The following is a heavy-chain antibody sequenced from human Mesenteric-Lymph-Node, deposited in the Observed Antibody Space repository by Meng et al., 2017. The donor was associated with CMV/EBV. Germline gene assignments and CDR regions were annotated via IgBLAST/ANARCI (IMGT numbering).Heavy chain of an antibody. CDR1: GGSVSSGSYY. CDR3: ASRGEITPATGPYFDY. D-gene: IGHD1-1*01. Sequence: SETLSLTCTVSGGSVSSGSYYWSWIRQPPGKGLEWIGYIYYSGSTNYNPSLKSRVTISVDTSKNQFSLKLSSVTAADTAVYYCASRGEITPATGPYFDYWGQGTLVTVSS. J-gene: IGHJ4*02. V-gene: IGHV4-61*01. CDR2: IYYSGST.